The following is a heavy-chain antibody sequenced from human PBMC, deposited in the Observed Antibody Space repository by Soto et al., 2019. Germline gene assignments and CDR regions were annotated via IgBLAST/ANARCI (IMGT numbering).Heavy chain of an antibody. CDR1: GFIFGNYG. CDR2: ISYDGNNK. D-gene: IGHD4-17*01. J-gene: IGHJ6*02. V-gene: IGHV3-30*03. Sequence: QVQLVESGGGVVQPGRSLRLSCVASGFIFGNYGMHWARQAPGKGLEWVAVISYDGNNKHYADSVKGRFTISRDNSKNTLYLQMNSLRAEDTAVYYCVRSYGDYGIGGMDVWGQGTTVTVSS. CDR3: VRSYGDYGIGGMDV.